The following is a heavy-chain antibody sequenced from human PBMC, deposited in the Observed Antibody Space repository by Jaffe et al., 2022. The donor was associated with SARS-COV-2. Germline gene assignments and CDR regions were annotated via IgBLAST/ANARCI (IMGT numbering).Heavy chain of an antibody. CDR1: GFTFSSYG. V-gene: IGHV3-33*01. CDR3: ARVSSSSSGRPKYYYYYGMDV. Sequence: QVQLVESGGGVVQPGRSLRLSCAASGFTFSSYGMHWVRQAPGKGLEWVAVIWYDGSNKYYADSVKGRFTISRDNSKNTLYLQMNSLRAEDTAVYYCARVSSSSSGRPKYYYYYGMDVWGQGTTVTVSS. D-gene: IGHD6-6*01. CDR2: IWYDGSNK. J-gene: IGHJ6*02.